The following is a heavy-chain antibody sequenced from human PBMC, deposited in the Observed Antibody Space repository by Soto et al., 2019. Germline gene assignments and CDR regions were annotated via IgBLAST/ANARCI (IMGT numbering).Heavy chain of an antibody. CDR2: INAGTGET. Sequence: QVRLVQSGAEVKTPGASVKVSCKASGYTFTAYAIHWVRQAPGQGLEWMGWINAGTGETKYLQKFQGRVAISSDASARTSYMDLSGLTSEDAAVYYCARLGGSVRGPNDYWGQGTLVTVSS. CDR3: ARLGGSVRGPNDY. D-gene: IGHD3-10*02. J-gene: IGHJ4*02. V-gene: IGHV1-3*01. CDR1: GYTFTAYA.